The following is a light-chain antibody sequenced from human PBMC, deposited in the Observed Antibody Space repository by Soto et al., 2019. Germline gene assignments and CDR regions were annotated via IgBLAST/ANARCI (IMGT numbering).Light chain of an antibody. CDR2: DVS. CDR1: SSDVGGYDY. CDR3: CSYAGSYTFCV. Sequence: QSVLAQPRSVSGSPGQSVTISCTGTSSDVGGYDYVSWYQHHPGTAPKLMIYDVSMRPSGVPDRFSGSKSGSTASLTISGLQAEDEGDYYCCSYAGSYTFCVFGTGTKVTVL. V-gene: IGLV2-11*01. J-gene: IGLJ1*01.